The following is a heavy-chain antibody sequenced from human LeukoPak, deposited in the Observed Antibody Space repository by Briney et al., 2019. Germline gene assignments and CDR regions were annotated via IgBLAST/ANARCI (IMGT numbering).Heavy chain of an antibody. CDR2: IYTSGST. D-gene: IGHD3-10*01. CDR1: GGSISSGSYY. CDR3: ARQDGSGKFDY. V-gene: IGHV4-61*02. Sequence: SETLSLTCTVSGGSISSGSYYWSWIRQPPRKGLEWVGRIYTSGSTNYNPSLKSRVTISVDTSKNQISLKLSSVTAADMAVYYCARQDGSGKFDYWGQGTLVTVSS. J-gene: IGHJ4*02.